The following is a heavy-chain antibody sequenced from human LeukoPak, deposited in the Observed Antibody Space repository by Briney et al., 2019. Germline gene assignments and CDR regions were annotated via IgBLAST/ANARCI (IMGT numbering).Heavy chain of an antibody. Sequence: GGSLRLSCAASGFTFSSYEMNWVRQAPGKGLEWVSYISSSGSTIYYADSVKGRFTISRDNAKNSLYLQMNSLRAEDTAVYYCPIQSGSYRDYWGQGTLVTVSS. D-gene: IGHD1-26*01. CDR2: ISSSGSTI. V-gene: IGHV3-48*03. J-gene: IGHJ4*02. CDR3: PIQSGSYRDY. CDR1: GFTFSSYE.